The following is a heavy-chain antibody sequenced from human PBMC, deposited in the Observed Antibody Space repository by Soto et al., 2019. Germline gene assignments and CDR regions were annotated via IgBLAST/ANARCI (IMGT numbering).Heavy chain of an antibody. CDR1: GGSISSSSYY. Sequence: SDTLSLTCTASGGSISSSSYYWGWIRQPPGKGLEWIGSIYYSGSTYYNPSLKSRVTISVDTSKNQFSLKLSSVTAADTAVYYCARHTPAISISDHWGQG. D-gene: IGHD2-15*01. V-gene: IGHV4-39*01. J-gene: IGHJ1*01. CDR3: ARHTPAISISDH. CDR2: IYYSGST.